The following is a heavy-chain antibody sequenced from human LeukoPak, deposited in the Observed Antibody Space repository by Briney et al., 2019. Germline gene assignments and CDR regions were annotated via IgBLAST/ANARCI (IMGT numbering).Heavy chain of an antibody. CDR2: ISYDGSNK. J-gene: IGHJ6*02. D-gene: IGHD3-22*01. CDR3: AKNYYDTLYYYYYGMDV. Sequence: TGGSLRLSCAASGFTFSSYAMHWVRQAPGKGLEWVAVISYDGSNKYYADSVKGRFTISRDNSKNTLYLQMNSLRAEDTAVYYCAKNYYDTLYYYYYGMDVWGQGTTVTVSS. V-gene: IGHV3-30*04. CDR1: GFTFSSYA.